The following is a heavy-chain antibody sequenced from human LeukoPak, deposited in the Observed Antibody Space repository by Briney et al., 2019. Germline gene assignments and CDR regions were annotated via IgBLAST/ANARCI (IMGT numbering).Heavy chain of an antibody. J-gene: IGHJ4*02. V-gene: IGHV1-2*02. Sequence: ASVKVSCKASGYTFTSYGISWVRQAPGQGLEWMGWINPNSGGTNYAQKFQGRVTMTRDTSISTAYMELSRLRSDDTAVYYCARGYSSSWKEVLGYWGQGTLVTVSS. CDR2: INPNSGGT. CDR1: GYTFTSYG. D-gene: IGHD6-13*01. CDR3: ARGYSSSWKEVLGY.